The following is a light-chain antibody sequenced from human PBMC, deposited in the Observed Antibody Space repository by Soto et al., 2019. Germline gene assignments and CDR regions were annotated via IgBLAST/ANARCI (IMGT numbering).Light chain of an antibody. CDR3: QQLNSYPS. Sequence: IQLTQSPSSLSASVGDRVTITCRASQGISSYLAWYQQKPGKAPKLLIYAASTLQSGVPSRFSGSGSGTDFTLTISSLQPEDFAAYCCQQLNSYPSFGQGTKVDIK. CDR2: AAS. J-gene: IGKJ1*01. CDR1: QGISSY. V-gene: IGKV1-9*01.